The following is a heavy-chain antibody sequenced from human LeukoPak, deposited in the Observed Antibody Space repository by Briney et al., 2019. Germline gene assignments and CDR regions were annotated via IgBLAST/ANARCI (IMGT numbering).Heavy chain of an antibody. V-gene: IGHV3-23*01. CDR2: ISVSGGST. CDR3: AKRRDGSGSYSQLDY. D-gene: IGHD3-10*01. CDR1: GFTFSTYA. Sequence: PGGSLRLSCAASGFTFSTYAITWVRQAPGKGLEWVSAISVSGGSTYYADSVKGRFTISRDNSKNTLYLQMNSLRAEDTAVYYCAKRRDGSGSYSQLDYWGQGTLVTVSS. J-gene: IGHJ4*02.